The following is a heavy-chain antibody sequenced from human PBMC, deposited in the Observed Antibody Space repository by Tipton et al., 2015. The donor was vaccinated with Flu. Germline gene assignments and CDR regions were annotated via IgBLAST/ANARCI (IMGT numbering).Heavy chain of an antibody. D-gene: IGHD2-21*02. CDR2: IIPIFGTA. CDR3: ARELYCGGDCYHHGFDY. Sequence: QLVQSGAEVKKPGSSVKVSCKASGGTFSSYAISWVRQAPGQGLEWMGGIIPIFGTANYAQKFQGRVTITADESTSTAYMELSSLRSEDTAVYYCARELYCGGDCYHHGFDYWGQGTLVTVSS. J-gene: IGHJ4*02. CDR1: GGTFSSYA. V-gene: IGHV1-69*01.